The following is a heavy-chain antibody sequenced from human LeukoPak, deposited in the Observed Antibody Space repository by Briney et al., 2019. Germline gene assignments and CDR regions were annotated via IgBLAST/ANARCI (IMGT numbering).Heavy chain of an antibody. CDR1: GGSFSGYY. Sequence: SETLSLTCAFYGGSFSGYYWSWIRQPPGKGLEWIGEINHDGSTNYNPSLKSRVTISLDTSKKLFSLKVSSVTAADTAVYYCASPQSSTYYYGSGSYYTRAFDIRGQGTMATVSS. CDR2: INHDGST. CDR3: ASPQSSTYYYGSGSYYTRAFDI. D-gene: IGHD3-10*01. V-gene: IGHV4-34*01. J-gene: IGHJ3*02.